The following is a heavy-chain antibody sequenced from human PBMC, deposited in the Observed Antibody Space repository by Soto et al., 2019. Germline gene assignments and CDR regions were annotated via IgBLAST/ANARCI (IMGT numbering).Heavy chain of an antibody. J-gene: IGHJ5*02. V-gene: IGHV1-46*01. Sequence: ASVKVSCMASGFSFSDYFMHWVRQAPGQGLEWMGIINPSGDSRNYAQKFQGRVTITRDTSTSTVYMDLSSLRYEDTAVYYCARDNCQNYGTRAASSWFHPWGQGTTVTVSS. CDR1: GFSFSDYF. CDR3: ARDNCQNYGTRAASSWFHP. CDR2: INPSGDSR. D-gene: IGHD2-15*01.